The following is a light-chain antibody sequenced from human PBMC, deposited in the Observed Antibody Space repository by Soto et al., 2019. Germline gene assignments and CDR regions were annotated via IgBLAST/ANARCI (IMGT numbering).Light chain of an antibody. CDR3: QQYDRWPIT. V-gene: IGKV3-15*01. CDR1: QSLRAG. J-gene: IGKJ5*01. CDR2: GAS. Sequence: EIVLTQSPPTLSVSPWQRATLXRRTSQSLRAGLAWYQQKPGQAPRLLIYGASTRATGIPARFSGSGFGTEFTLTISSLQSEDFAVYYCQQYDRWPITLGQGTRLEIK.